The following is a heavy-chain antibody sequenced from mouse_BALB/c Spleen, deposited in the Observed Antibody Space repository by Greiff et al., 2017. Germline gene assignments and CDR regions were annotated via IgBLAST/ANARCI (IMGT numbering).Heavy chain of an antibody. D-gene: IGHD2-4*01. CDR2: IYPGDGDT. Sequence: AQLQQSGAELVRPGSSVKISCKASGYAFSSYWMNWVKQRPGQGLEWIGQIYPGDGDTNYNGKFKGKATLTADKSSSTAYMQLSSLTSEDSAVYFCARGSTMITTGAWFAYWGQGTLVTVSA. CDR1: GYAFSSYW. J-gene: IGHJ3*01. CDR3: ARGSTMITTGAWFAY. V-gene: IGHV1-80*01.